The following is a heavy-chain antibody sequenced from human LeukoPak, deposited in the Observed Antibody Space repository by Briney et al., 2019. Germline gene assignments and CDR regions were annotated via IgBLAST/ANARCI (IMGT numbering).Heavy chain of an antibody. D-gene: IGHD3-10*01. CDR2: IKQDGSEK. J-gene: IGHJ4*02. CDR1: GFTFSSYW. Sequence: RGSLRLSCAASGFTFSSYWMSWVRQAPGKGLEWVANIKQDGSEKYYVDSVKGRFSISRDNAKNSLYLQMNSLRAEDTAVYYCARDLRRDGSGSYNSWGQGTLVTVSS. CDR3: ARDLRRDGSGSYNS. V-gene: IGHV3-7*01.